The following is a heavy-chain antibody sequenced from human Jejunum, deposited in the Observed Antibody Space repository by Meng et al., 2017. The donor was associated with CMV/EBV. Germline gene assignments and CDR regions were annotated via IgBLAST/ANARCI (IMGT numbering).Heavy chain of an antibody. J-gene: IGHJ4*02. V-gene: IGHV3-74*03. D-gene: IGHD5-18*01. CDR2: IKNDGTYT. CDR3: ARVGYSGNWDPLDY. CDR1: GFTFSSHW. Sequence: DVQLVEPGGGSVYPGGSLRLSCVVSGFTFSSHWMHWVRQRPGKGLVSIARIKNDGTYTTYAESVRGRFTISRDNAANTVYLQMNGLRVEDSAVYYCARVGYSGNWDPLDYWGQGTLVTVSS.